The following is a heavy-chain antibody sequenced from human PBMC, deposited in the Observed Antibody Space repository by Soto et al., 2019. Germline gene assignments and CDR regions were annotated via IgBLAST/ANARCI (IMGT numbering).Heavy chain of an antibody. D-gene: IGHD3-3*01. Sequence: GGSLRLSCAASGFTFSSYAMSWVRQAPGKGLEWVSAISGSGGSTYYADSVKGRFTISRDNSKNTLYLQMNSLRAEETAVYYCANLRRYDFWSPSLGFDYWGQGTLVTVSS. CDR3: ANLRRYDFWSPSLGFDY. J-gene: IGHJ4*02. CDR2: ISGSGGST. CDR1: GFTFSSYA. V-gene: IGHV3-23*01.